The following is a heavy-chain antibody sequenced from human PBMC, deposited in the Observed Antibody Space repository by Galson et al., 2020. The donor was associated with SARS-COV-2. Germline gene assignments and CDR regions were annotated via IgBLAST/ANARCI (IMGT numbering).Heavy chain of an antibody. CDR3: ARAPKQPTTGTTDEYYFDY. CDR1: GGSVYSGAYY. V-gene: IGHV4-31*03. CDR2: IYHYSGST. J-gene: IGHJ4*02. D-gene: IGHD1-1*01. Sequence: ETSETLSLTCTVSGGSVYSGAYYWTWIRQHPGRGLEYIGYIYHYSGSTYSNPSLRGRVTISADTSMNQFSLNLSSMTAADTAVYYCARAPKQPTTGTTDEYYFDYWSQGTLVTVSS.